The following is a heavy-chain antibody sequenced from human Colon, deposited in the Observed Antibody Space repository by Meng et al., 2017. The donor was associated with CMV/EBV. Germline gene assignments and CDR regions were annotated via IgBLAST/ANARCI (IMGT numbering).Heavy chain of an antibody. CDR2: IHPSGAST. J-gene: IGHJ5*02. CDR1: GYTITSYF. CDR3: ARDQFGGALDP. D-gene: IGHD3-16*01. Sequence: SLKTSGYTITSYFIHWLRQSPVHGLEWMGMIHPSGASTNYAQKFQGRVSLTSDTSTTTVYMELSSLKSEDTAVYFCARDQFGGALDPWGQGTLVTVSS. V-gene: IGHV1-46*01.